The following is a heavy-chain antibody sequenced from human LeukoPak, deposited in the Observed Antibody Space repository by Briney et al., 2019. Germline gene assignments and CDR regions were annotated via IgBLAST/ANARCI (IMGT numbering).Heavy chain of an antibody. Sequence: PGGSLRLSCAASGFTFITYAMSWVRQPPGKGLEWVSTVSGSGSRTYYADSVKGRFTISRDNSKNTLYLQMNSLRAEDTAVYYCAKAYYYDSSAYYSGRLLYFQHWGQGTLVTVSS. D-gene: IGHD3-22*01. CDR1: GFTFITYA. V-gene: IGHV3-23*01. CDR2: VSGSGSRT. J-gene: IGHJ1*01. CDR3: AKAYYYDSSAYYSGRLLYFQH.